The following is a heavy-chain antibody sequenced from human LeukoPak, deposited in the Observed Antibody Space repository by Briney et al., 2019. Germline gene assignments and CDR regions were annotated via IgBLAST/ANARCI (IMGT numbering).Heavy chain of an antibody. CDR3: AKDPHRSSWYRFDY. J-gene: IGHJ4*02. V-gene: IGHV3-33*06. CDR2: IWYDGSNK. D-gene: IGHD6-13*01. Sequence: PGRSLRLSCAASGFTFSSYGMHWVRQAPGKGLEWVAVIWYDGSNKYYADSVKGRFTISRDNSKNTLYLQMNSLRAEDTAVYYCAKDPHRSSWYRFDYWAQGTLVTVSS. CDR1: GFTFSSYG.